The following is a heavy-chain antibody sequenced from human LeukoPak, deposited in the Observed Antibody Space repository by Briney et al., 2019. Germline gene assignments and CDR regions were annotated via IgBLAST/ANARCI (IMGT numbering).Heavy chain of an antibody. CDR2: ITGSGDNT. Sequence: PGGSLRLSCAASGFTFSSYSMNWVRQAPGKGLEWVSAITGSGDNTYYTDSVKGRFTISRDNSKNTLSLQMNSLRVEDTAVYYCAKENPVGGTNYFDYWGQGTLVTVSS. CDR1: GFTFSSYS. V-gene: IGHV3-23*01. J-gene: IGHJ4*02. CDR3: AKENPVGGTNYFDY. D-gene: IGHD1-26*01.